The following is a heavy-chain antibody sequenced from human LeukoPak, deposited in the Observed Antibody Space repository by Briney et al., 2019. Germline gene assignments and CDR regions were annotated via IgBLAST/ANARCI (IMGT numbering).Heavy chain of an antibody. D-gene: IGHD4-17*01. Sequence: GGSLRLSCAASGFTFRSYAMSWVRQAPGKGLECVSTISGSGGSTYSADSVKGRFTISRDNSKNTLYLQMNSLRAEDTAVYYCAKIPGYTVTTHFDYLGQGTLVNGS. V-gene: IGHV3-23*01. CDR1: GFTFRSYA. CDR3: AKIPGYTVTTHFDY. CDR2: ISGSGGST. J-gene: IGHJ4*02.